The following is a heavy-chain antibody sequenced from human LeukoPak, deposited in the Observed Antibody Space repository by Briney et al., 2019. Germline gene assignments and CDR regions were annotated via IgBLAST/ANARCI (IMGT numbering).Heavy chain of an antibody. CDR2: INPNSGGT. Sequence: ASVKVSCKASGYTFTGYYMHWVRQAPGQGLEWMGWINPNSGGTNYAQKFQGRVTMTRDTSVSTAYMELSRLRSDDTAVYYCARGSSMVRGVIMGYYYMDVWGKGTTVTVSS. D-gene: IGHD3-10*01. CDR1: GYTFTGYY. J-gene: IGHJ6*03. V-gene: IGHV1-2*02. CDR3: ARGSSMVRGVIMGYYYMDV.